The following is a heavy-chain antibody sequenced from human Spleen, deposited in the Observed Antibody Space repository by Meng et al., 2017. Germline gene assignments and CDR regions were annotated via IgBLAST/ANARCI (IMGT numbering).Heavy chain of an antibody. J-gene: IGHJ4*02. CDR1: GFSFGDYA. Sequence: SCAASGFSFGDYAMHWVRQPPGKGLEWVSGINWNSGSTGYGDSVKGRFTISRDNAKNSLYLQMNSLRAEDMAFYFCAKGHDYGGSSGGYFDYWGQGTLVTVSS. CDR2: INWNSGST. D-gene: IGHD4-23*01. V-gene: IGHV3-9*03. CDR3: AKGHDYGGSSGGYFDY.